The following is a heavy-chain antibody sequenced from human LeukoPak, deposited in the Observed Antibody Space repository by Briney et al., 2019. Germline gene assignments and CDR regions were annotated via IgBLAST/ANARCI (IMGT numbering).Heavy chain of an antibody. CDR2: ISGGGGST. CDR3: AKDRYYASGSSYGNAFDI. Sequence: GGSLRLTCAASGFTFSSYAMSWVRQAPGKGLEWVSAISGGGGSTYYADSVKGRFTISRDNSKNTLYLQMNSLRAEDTAVYYCAKDRYYASGSSYGNAFDIWGQGTMVTVSS. V-gene: IGHV3-23*01. CDR1: GFTFSSYA. J-gene: IGHJ3*02. D-gene: IGHD3-10*01.